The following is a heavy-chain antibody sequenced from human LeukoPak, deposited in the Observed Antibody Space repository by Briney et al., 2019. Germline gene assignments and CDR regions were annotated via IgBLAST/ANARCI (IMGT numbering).Heavy chain of an antibody. CDR2: AYYRSQWYI. J-gene: IGHJ4*02. CDR1: GDSVSGSPAV. Sequence: SQTLSLTCAISGDSVSGSPAVWNWIRQSPSRGLEWLGRAYYRSQWYIDYAVAVKGRITITPDTSKNQFSLQLNSVTPEDTAVYYCARGAVRGNANFDYWGQRTLVTVSS. D-gene: IGHD3-10*01. CDR3: ARGAVRGNANFDY. V-gene: IGHV6-1*01.